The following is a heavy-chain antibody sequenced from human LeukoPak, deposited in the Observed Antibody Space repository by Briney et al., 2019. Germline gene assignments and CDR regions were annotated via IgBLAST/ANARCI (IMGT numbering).Heavy chain of an antibody. Sequence: GGSLRLSCAAYEFTFNNYAVSWVRQAPGQGLEWVSTISGRGGITYYADSVKGRFTISRDNSKNTVSLQMNSLRVDDTAVYYCAKALRETHRPVYSYYYMDVWGKGTTVTVSS. CDR1: EFTFNNYA. V-gene: IGHV3-23*01. CDR2: ISGRGGIT. CDR3: AKALRETHRPVYSYYYMDV. J-gene: IGHJ6*03.